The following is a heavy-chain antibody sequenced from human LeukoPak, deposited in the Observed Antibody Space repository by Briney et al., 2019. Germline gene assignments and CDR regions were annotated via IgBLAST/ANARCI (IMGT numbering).Heavy chain of an antibody. CDR2: ITGSGGGT. Sequence: GGSLRLSCAASGFTFSSYAMTWVRQAPGKGLEWVSAITGSGGGTYYADSVKGRFTVSRDNSKNTLYLQMNSLRAEDTAVYYCAKPDYDILTGYPNWGQGTLVTVSS. J-gene: IGHJ4*02. CDR1: GFTFSSYA. V-gene: IGHV3-23*01. CDR3: AKPDYDILTGYPN. D-gene: IGHD3-9*01.